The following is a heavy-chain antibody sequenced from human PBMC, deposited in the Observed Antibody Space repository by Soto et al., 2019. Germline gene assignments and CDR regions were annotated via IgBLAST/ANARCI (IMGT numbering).Heavy chain of an antibody. J-gene: IGHJ6*02. CDR2: INPSGGST. D-gene: IGHD6-13*01. CDR3: ARAGSSRWSGYYYYGMDV. CDR1: GYTFTSYY. Sequence: ASVKVSCKASGYTFTSYYTHWVRQAPGQGLEWMGIINPSGGSTSYAQKFQGRVTMTRDTSTSTVYMELSSLRSEDTAVYYCARAGSSRWSGYYYYGMDVWGQGTTVTVSS. V-gene: IGHV1-46*01.